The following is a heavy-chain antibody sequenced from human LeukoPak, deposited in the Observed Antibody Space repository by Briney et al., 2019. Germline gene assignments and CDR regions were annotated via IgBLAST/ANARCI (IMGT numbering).Heavy chain of an antibody. D-gene: IGHD3-3*01. Sequence: PGGSLRLSCAASVFTFSTYAMIWVRQAPGKGLEWVSGISGSGSSTYSADSVKGRLLISRDNSKNTLYLQMNGLRAEDTAVYYCAKARDFDFWSGYSNWFDPWGQGTLVTVSS. CDR2: ISGSGSST. CDR1: VFTFSTYA. J-gene: IGHJ5*02. CDR3: AKARDFDFWSGYSNWFDP. V-gene: IGHV3-23*01.